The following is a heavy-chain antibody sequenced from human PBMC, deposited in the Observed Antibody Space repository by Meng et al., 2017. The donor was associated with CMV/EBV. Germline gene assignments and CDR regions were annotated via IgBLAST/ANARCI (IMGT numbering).Heavy chain of an antibody. V-gene: IGHV1-69*10. CDR1: GGTFSSYT. J-gene: IGHJ6*02. Sequence: SVKVSCKASGGTFSSYTIRWVRQAPGQGLEWMGWIIPILGIANYAQKFQGRVTITADKSTSTAYMELSSLRSEDTAVYYCARDIITIFGVVNGGMDVWGQGTTVTVSS. CDR2: IIPILGIA. D-gene: IGHD3-3*01. CDR3: ARDIITIFGVVNGGMDV.